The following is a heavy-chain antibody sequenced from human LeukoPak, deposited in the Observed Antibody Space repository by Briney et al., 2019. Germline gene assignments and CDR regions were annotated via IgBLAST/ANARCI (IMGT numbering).Heavy chain of an antibody. CDR1: GFTFSSYG. J-gene: IGHJ4*02. D-gene: IGHD5/OR15-5a*01. CDR2: ISYDGSPV. V-gene: IGHV3-30*18. Sequence: PGGSLRLSCAASGFTFSSYGMHWVRQAPGKGLEWVAIISYDGSPVYYADSLRGRFTVSRDNSKNILYLEMDSLRPEDTAMYYCAKALVPQTRYSVFDYWGQGTLVTVSS. CDR3: AKALVPQTRYSVFDY.